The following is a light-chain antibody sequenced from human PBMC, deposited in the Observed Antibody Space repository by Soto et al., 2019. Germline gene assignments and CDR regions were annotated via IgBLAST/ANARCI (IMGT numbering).Light chain of an antibody. CDR3: SSYTSSSTYVV. J-gene: IGLJ2*01. CDR2: DVN. Sequence: QSALTQPRSVSGSPGQSVTISCTGTSSDVGAYKYVSWYHHYPGKAPKLIIYDVNNRPSGVPDRFSGSKSGNTASLTISGLQAEDEGDYYCSSYTSSSTYVVFGGGTKLTVL. CDR1: SSDVGAYKY. V-gene: IGLV2-11*01.